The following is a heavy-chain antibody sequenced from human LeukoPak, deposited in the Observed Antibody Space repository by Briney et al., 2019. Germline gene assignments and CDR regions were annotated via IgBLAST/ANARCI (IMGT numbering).Heavy chain of an antibody. J-gene: IGHJ4*02. V-gene: IGHV3-23*01. CDR3: AKDGLYYDGSEHVYYFDS. CDR2: IIYSGGAT. Sequence: GGSLRLSCAASGFTFSRSAMTWVRQGPGTGLELVASIIYSGGATYYADSVKGRFTISRDNSKNTLYLQMNSLRAEDTALYYCAKDGLYYDGSEHVYYFDSWGQGTLVTVSS. D-gene: IGHD3-22*01. CDR1: GFTFSRSA.